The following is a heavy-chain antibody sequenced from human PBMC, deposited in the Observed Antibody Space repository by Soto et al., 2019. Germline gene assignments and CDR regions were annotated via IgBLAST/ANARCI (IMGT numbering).Heavy chain of an antibody. V-gene: IGHV1-2*02. CDR2: INPNSGGT. J-gene: IGHJ4*02. CDR3: AREPATAKPEGVDF. D-gene: IGHD1-1*01. Sequence: GASVKVSCKASGYTFSDYYIHWVRQAPGQGLEWMGWINPNSGGTKYEPKFQGGVTMTRDTSITTAYMELSRLRSGDTAVYYCAREPATAKPEGVDFWGQGTMVTVSS. CDR1: GYTFSDYY.